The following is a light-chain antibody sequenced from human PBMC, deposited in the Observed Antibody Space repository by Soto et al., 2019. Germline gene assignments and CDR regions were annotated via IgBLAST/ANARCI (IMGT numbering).Light chain of an antibody. CDR3: QQYGSSLT. Sequence: EIVLTQSPGTLSLSPGERSTLSCRASQSVSSSYLAWYQQKPGQAPRLLIYGASSRATGIPDRFSGSGSGTDFTLTISRLEPEDFAAYYCQQYGSSLTCGGGTKVDIK. CDR1: QSVSSSY. J-gene: IGKJ4*01. CDR2: GAS. V-gene: IGKV3-20*01.